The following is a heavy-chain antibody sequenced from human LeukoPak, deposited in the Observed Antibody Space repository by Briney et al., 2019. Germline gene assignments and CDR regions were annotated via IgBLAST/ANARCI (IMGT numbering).Heavy chain of an antibody. CDR3: AREGSGTFDY. J-gene: IGHJ4*02. CDR1: GFTFSSYA. Sequence: GGSLRLSCAASGFTFSSYAMHWVRQAPGKGLEWVAVISYDGSNKYYADSVKGRFTISRDNSKNTLYLQMNSLRAEDTAVYYCAREGSGTFDYWGQGTLVTVSS. D-gene: IGHD1-26*01. CDR2: ISYDGSNK. V-gene: IGHV3-30-3*01.